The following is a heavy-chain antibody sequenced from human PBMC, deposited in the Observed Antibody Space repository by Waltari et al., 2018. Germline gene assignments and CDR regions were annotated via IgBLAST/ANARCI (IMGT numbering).Heavy chain of an antibody. J-gene: IGHJ3*01. CDR2: ITSSGYGT. Sequence: EVQLVESGGNLVRPGGSLRLSCAASGFIFSSYAMTWVRQAPGKGLEWVSSITSSGYGTYSAASVKGRFTISRDNSKNTLYLQMGSLRAEDTATYYCAKDLAHNYENTGYPFDAFDVWGQGTMVTVSS. CDR3: AKDLAHNYENTGYPFDAFDV. CDR1: GFIFSSYA. D-gene: IGHD3-22*01. V-gene: IGHV3-23*04.